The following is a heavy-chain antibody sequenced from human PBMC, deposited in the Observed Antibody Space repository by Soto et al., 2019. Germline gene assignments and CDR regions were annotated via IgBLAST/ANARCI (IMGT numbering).Heavy chain of an antibody. CDR1: GGSFSGYY. CDR3: ARGAITLYAPFQH. V-gene: IGHV4-34*01. D-gene: IGHD3-16*01. J-gene: IGHJ1*01. CDR2: INHSGST. Sequence: SETLSLTCAVYGGSFSGYYWSWIRQPPGKGLEWIGEINHSGSTNYNPSLKSRVTISVDTSKNQFSLKLSSVTAADTAVYYCARGAITLYAPFQHWGQGTLVTVSS.